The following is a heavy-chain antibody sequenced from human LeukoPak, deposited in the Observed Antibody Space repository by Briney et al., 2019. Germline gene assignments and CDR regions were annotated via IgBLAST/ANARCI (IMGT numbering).Heavy chain of an antibody. J-gene: IGHJ4*02. D-gene: IGHD1-26*01. CDR1: GFTFSSYA. V-gene: IGHV3-23*01. Sequence: GGSLRLSCAAFGFTFSSYAMSWVRQAPGKGLEWVSAISGSGGSTYYADSVKGRFTISRDNSKNTLYPQMNGLRAEDTAVYYCATTSSQWELLPFDYWGQGTLVTVSS. CDR3: ATTSSQWELLPFDY. CDR2: ISGSGGST.